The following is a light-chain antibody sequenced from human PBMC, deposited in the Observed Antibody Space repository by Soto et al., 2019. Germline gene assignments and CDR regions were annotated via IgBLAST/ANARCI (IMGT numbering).Light chain of an antibody. CDR2: DVD. CDR3: SSYTSSSTLV. Sequence: QSALTQPASVSGSPGQSITISCTGTSSDVGGYNYVSWYQQHPGKAPKLMIYDVDSRPSGVSNRFSGSKSGNTASLTISGLHAEDEAEYYCSSYTSSSTLVFGGGTKVTVL. CDR1: SSDVGGYNY. J-gene: IGLJ2*01. V-gene: IGLV2-14*01.